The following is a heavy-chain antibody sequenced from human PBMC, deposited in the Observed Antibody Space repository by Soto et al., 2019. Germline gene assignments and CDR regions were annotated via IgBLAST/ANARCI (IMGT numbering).Heavy chain of an antibody. Sequence: ASVKVSCKASGYTLTGYYMHWVRQAPGQGLEWLGWINPNTGVTKYAHDFQGRVTMTRDTSISTTYMELSRLRSDDTAVYYCARGGYLPVNLFDPWGQGTLVSGS. V-gene: IGHV1-2*07. J-gene: IGHJ5*02. CDR3: ARGGYLPVNLFDP. CDR2: INPNTGVT. CDR1: GYTLTGYY. D-gene: IGHD1-1*01.